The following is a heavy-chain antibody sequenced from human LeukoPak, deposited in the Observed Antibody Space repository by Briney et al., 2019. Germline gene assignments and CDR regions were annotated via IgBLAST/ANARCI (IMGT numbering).Heavy chain of an antibody. CDR3: ARRRGMATIWYYFDY. V-gene: IGHV3-30*04. CDR1: GFTFSSYA. D-gene: IGHD5-24*01. J-gene: IGHJ4*02. Sequence: GRSLRLSCAASGFTFSSYAMHWVRQAPGKGLEWLAFIRYDGSNKNYADSVKGRFTISRDNTKNSLYLQMNSLRAEDTAVYYCARRRGMATIWYYFDYWGQGTLVTVSS. CDR2: IRYDGSNK.